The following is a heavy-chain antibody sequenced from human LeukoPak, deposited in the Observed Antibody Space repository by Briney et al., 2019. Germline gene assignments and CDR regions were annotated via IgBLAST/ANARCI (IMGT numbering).Heavy chain of an antibody. Sequence: SETLSLTCTVSGGSISSHYWSWIRQPPGKGLEWIGYIYYSGSTKYNPSLKSRVTISVDTSKNQFSLKLSSVTAADTAVYYCARADLGSGWTFDYWGQGTLVTVSS. J-gene: IGHJ4*02. CDR2: IYYSGST. V-gene: IGHV4-59*11. CDR3: ARADLGSGWTFDY. CDR1: GGSISSHY. D-gene: IGHD6-19*01.